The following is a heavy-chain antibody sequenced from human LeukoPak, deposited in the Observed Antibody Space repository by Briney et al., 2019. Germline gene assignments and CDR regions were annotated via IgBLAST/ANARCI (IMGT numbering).Heavy chain of an antibody. V-gene: IGHV3-7*04. CDR2: IKQDGSEK. J-gene: IGHJ4*02. CDR3: ARDHHPFTA. CDR1: GFTFSIYW. Sequence: GGSLRLSCAASGFTFSIYWMSWVRQAPGKGLEWVANIKQDGSEKNYVDSVKGRFTISRDNAKNSLYLQMNSLRAEDTAVYYCARDHHPFTAWGQGTLVTVSS. D-gene: IGHD5-18*01.